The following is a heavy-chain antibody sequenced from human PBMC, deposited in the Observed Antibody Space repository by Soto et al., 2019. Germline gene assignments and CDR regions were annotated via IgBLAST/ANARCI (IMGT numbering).Heavy chain of an antibody. Sequence: PGGSLRLSCAASGFTFSSYWMSWVRQAPGKGLEWVANIKQDGSEKYYVDSVKGRFTISRDNAKNSLYLQMNSLRAEDTAVYYCARDLGPAVAGTYYYYYGMDVWGQGTTVTVSS. CDR2: IKQDGSEK. D-gene: IGHD6-19*01. CDR1: GFTFSSYW. CDR3: ARDLGPAVAGTYYYYYGMDV. J-gene: IGHJ6*02. V-gene: IGHV3-7*05.